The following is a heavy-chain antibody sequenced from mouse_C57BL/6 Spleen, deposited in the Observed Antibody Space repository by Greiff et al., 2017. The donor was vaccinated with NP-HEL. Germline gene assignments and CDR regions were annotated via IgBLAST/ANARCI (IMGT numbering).Heavy chain of an antibody. D-gene: IGHD3-2*01. CDR2: ISSGSSTI. CDR1: GFTFSDYG. CDR3: ARRQLGGAMDY. J-gene: IGHJ4*01. Sequence: EVQVVESGGGLVKPGGSLKLSCAASGFTFSDYGMHWVRQAPEKGLEWVAYISSGSSTIYYADTVKGRFTISRDNAKNTLFLQMTSLRSEDTAMYYCARRQLGGAMDYWGQGTSVTVSS. V-gene: IGHV5-17*01.